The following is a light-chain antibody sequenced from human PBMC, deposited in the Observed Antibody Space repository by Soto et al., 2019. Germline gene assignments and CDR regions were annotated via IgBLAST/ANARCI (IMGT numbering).Light chain of an antibody. J-gene: IGLJ3*02. CDR2: LNSDGSH. V-gene: IGLV4-69*01. CDR1: SGHSSYA. CDR3: QTWGTGIGV. Sequence: QSVLTQSPSASASLGASVKLTCTLSSGHSSYAIAWHQQQPEKGPRYLMKLNSDGSHSKGDGIPDRCSGSSSGAERYLTISSLRSEREADYFCQTWGTGIGVFGGGTKLTVL.